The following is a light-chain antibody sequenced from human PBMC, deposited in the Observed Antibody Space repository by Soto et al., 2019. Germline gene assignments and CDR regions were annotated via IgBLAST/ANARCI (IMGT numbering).Light chain of an antibody. J-gene: IGLJ2*01. V-gene: IGLV1-47*01. CDR2: RNN. CDR3: AAWDDSLSGVV. Sequence: QSVLTQPPSASGTPGHRVTISCSGSSSNIGSNYVYWYQQLPGTAPKLLIYRNNQRPSGVPDRFSGSKSDTSASLAIIGLRSEDEADYYCAAWDDSLSGVVFGGGTKLTVL. CDR1: SSNIGSNY.